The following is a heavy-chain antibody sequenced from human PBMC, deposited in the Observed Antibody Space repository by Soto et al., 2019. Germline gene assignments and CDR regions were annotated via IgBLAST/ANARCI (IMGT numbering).Heavy chain of an antibody. CDR3: ARVDSSGYYY. D-gene: IGHD3-22*01. Sequence: QLQLQESGPGLVKPSETLSLTCTVSGGSISSSSYYWGWIRQPPGKGLEWIGIIYYSGSTYYNPSLKSRVTLSVDTSNNQSSLKLSSVTAADTAVYYCARVDSSGYYYCRQGTLVTVSS. V-gene: IGHV4-39*02. CDR2: IYYSGST. CDR1: GGSISSSSYY. J-gene: IGHJ4*02.